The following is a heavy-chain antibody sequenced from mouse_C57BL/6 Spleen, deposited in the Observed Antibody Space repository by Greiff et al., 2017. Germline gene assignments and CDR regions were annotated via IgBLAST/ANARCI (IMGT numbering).Heavy chain of an antibody. V-gene: IGHV2-2*01. CDR1: GFSLTSYG. CDR2: IWSGGST. Sequence: VMLVESGPGLVQPSQSLSITCTVSGFSLTSYGVHWVRQSPGKGLEWLGVIWSGGSTDYNAAFISRLSISKDNSKSQVFFKMNSLQADDTAIYYCARNPPKEYYYAMDYWGQGTSVTVSS. CDR3: ARNPPKEYYYAMDY. J-gene: IGHJ4*01.